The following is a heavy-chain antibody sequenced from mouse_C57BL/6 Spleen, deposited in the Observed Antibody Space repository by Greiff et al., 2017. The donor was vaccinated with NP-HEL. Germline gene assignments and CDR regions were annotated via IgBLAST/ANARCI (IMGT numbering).Heavy chain of an antibody. J-gene: IGHJ4*01. V-gene: IGHV2-2*01. Sequence: VQLQQSGPGLVQPSQSLSITCTVSGFSLTSYGVHWVRQSPGKGLEWLGVIWSGGSTDYNAAFISRLSISKDNSKSQVFFKMNSLQADDTAIYYCARKGGYDYDAGYAMDYWGQGTSVTVSS. CDR3: ARKGGYDYDAGYAMDY. CDR1: GFSLTSYG. D-gene: IGHD2-4*01. CDR2: IWSGGST.